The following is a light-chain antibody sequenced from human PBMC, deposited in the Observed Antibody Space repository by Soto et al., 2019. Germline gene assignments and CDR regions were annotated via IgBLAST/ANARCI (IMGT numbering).Light chain of an antibody. V-gene: IGKV3-11*01. J-gene: IGKJ4*01. CDR3: QQRSIWPPLT. CDR1: QSVDFY. Sequence: EIVLTQSPATLSLSPGDRATLSCRASQSVDFYLAWYQQKPGQAPRLLIYDASNRAPGIPARFSGSGSGTDFTLTISSLEPEDFAVYYCQQRSIWPPLTFGGGTKVEIK. CDR2: DAS.